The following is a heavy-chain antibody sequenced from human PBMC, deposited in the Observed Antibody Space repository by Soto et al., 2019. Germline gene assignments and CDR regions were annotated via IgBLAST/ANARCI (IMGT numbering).Heavy chain of an antibody. CDR3: ATSHMTPTGG. D-gene: IGHD3-10*01. J-gene: IGHJ4*02. CDR1: GFTFSSYA. V-gene: IGHV3-30-3*01. CDR2: ISYDGSNK. Sequence: QVQLVESGGGVVQPGRSLRLSCAASGFTFSSYAMHWVRQAPGKGLEWVAVISYDGSNKYYADSVKGRFTISRDNSKNTLYLQMNSLRAEDTAVYYCATSHMTPTGGWGQGTLVTVSS.